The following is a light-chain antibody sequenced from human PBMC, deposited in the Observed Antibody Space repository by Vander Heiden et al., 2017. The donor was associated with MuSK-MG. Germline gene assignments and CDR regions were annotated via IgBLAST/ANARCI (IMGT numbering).Light chain of an antibody. CDR1: QSISNN. Sequence: EIVMTQSPATLSVSPGERATLSCRASQSISNNLAWYQQRPGQAPSLLIYDASTRATGVPARFSGSGSGTEFTLTISSLQSEDFAVYYCQQFNNSPTLGQGTRLEMK. V-gene: IGKV3-15*01. J-gene: IGKJ5*01. CDR3: QQFNNSPT. CDR2: DAS.